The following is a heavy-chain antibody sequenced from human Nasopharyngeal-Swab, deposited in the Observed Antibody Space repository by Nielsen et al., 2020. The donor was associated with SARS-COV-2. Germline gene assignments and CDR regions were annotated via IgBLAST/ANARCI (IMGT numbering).Heavy chain of an antibody. CDR3: AKDLVAVPASGQWDWFDP. CDR2: ISGSGGNP. CDR1: GFTFSSYA. V-gene: IGHV3-23*01. D-gene: IGHD1-26*01. J-gene: IGHJ5*02. Sequence: GESLKISCAASGFTFSSYAMSWVRQAPGKGLEWISTISGSGGNPYYADSAKGRFTISRDNFKDTLYLQLNSLRAADTAVYYCAKDLVAVPASGQWDWFDPWGQGTLVNVSS.